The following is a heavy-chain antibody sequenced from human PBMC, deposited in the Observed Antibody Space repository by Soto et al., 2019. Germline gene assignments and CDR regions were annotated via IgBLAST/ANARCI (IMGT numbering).Heavy chain of an antibody. V-gene: IGHV1-69*02. CDR3: ARVEGTADYGDYEGLDDAFDI. J-gene: IGHJ3*02. CDR1: GGTFSSYT. Sequence: ASVKVSCKASGGTFSSYTISWVRQAPGQGLEWMGRIIPILGIANYAQKFQGRVTITADKSTSTAYMELSSLRSEDTAVYYCARVEGTADYGDYEGLDDAFDIWGQGTMVTVSS. CDR2: IIPILGIA. D-gene: IGHD4-17*01.